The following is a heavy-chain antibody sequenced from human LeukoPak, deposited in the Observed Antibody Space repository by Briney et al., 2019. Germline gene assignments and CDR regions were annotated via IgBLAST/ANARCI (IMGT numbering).Heavy chain of an antibody. D-gene: IGHD3-22*01. V-gene: IGHV1-69*05. CDR1: GGTLSGYA. J-gene: IGHJ4*02. Sequence: SVKVSCKASGGTLSGYAISWVRQAPGQGLEWMGRILPIFGTSNYAQKFQGRVTITTDESTSTVYMELSSLRSEDTAVYYCARGYDSSAYYPGWGQGTLVIVSS. CDR3: ARGYDSSAYYPG. CDR2: ILPIFGTS.